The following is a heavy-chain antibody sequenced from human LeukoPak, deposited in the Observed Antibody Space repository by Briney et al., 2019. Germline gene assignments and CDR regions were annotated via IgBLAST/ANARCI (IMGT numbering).Heavy chain of an antibody. CDR2: INAGNGNT. D-gene: IGHD6-19*01. CDR1: GYTFTGYY. CDR3: ARGRGSSGWSGAYYFDY. Sequence: ASVKVSCKASGYTFTGYYMHWVRQAPGQRLEWMGWINAGNGNTKYSQEFQGRVTITRDTSASTAYMELSSLRSEDMAVYYCARGRGSSGWSGAYYFDYWGQGTLVTVSS. J-gene: IGHJ4*02. V-gene: IGHV1-3*03.